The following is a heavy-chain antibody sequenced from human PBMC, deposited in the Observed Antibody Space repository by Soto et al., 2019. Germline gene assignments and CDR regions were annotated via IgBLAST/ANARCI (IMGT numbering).Heavy chain of an antibody. D-gene: IGHD6-19*01. J-gene: IGHJ3*02. Sequence: GGSLRLSCAASGFTFSSYWMSWVRQAPGKGLEWVANIKQGGSEKYYVDSVKGRFTISRDNAKNSLYLQMNSLRAEDTAVYYCARDPGSSGWHTYDAFDIWGQGTMVTVSS. CDR3: ARDPGSSGWHTYDAFDI. CDR1: GFTFSSYW. V-gene: IGHV3-7*01. CDR2: IKQGGSEK.